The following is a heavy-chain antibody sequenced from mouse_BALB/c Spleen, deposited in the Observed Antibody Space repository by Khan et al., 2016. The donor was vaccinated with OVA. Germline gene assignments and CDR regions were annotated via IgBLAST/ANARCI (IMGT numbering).Heavy chain of an antibody. Sequence: EVELVESGGGLVKPGGSLKLSCAASGFTFSTYTMSWVRQTPEKRLEWVATISSDGSYTYYPDSVKGRFTISRDNAKNTLYLQMSSLKSEDTAMYYCTNGNYGDFDVWGAGTTVTVSS. CDR3: TNGNYGDFDV. D-gene: IGHD2-1*01. CDR1: GFTFSTYT. J-gene: IGHJ1*01. V-gene: IGHV5-6-4*01. CDR2: ISSDGSYT.